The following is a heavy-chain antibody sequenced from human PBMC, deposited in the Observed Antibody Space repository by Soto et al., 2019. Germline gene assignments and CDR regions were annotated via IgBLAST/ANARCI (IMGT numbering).Heavy chain of an antibody. Sequence: SETLSLTCAVYGGSFSGYYWSWIRQPPGKGLEWIGEINHSGSTNYNPSLKSRVTISVDTSKNQFSLKLSSVTAADTAVYYCERDSYSGPYNYWGQGTLVTVSS. CDR2: INHSGST. CDR3: ERDSYSGPYNY. CDR1: GGSFSGYY. J-gene: IGHJ4*02. V-gene: IGHV4-34*01. D-gene: IGHD5-12*01.